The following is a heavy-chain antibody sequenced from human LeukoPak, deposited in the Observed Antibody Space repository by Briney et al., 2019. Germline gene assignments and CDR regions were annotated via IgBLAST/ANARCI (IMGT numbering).Heavy chain of an antibody. J-gene: IGHJ4*02. V-gene: IGHV3-30*04. CDR2: ISYDGSNK. CDR3: ARDLLRSSSWYRGPRFINDY. D-gene: IGHD6-13*01. Sequence: GGSLRLSCAASGFTFSSYAMHWVRQAPGKGLEWVAVISYDGSNKYYADSVKGRFTISRDNSKNPLYLQMNSLRAEDTAVYYCARDLLRSSSWYRGPRFINDYWGQGTLVTVSS. CDR1: GFTFSSYA.